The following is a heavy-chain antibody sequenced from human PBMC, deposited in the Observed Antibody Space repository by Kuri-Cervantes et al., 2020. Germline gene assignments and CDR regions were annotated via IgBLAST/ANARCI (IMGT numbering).Heavy chain of an antibody. CDR1: GGTFSSYA. D-gene: IGHD5-18*01. V-gene: IGHV1-69*13. CDR2: IIPIFGTA. CDR3: AKRGYSYGELDY. Sequence: SVKVSCKASGGTFSSYAISWVRQAPGQGLEWMGGIIPIFGTANYAQKFQGRVTITADESTSTAYMELSSLRSEDTAVYYCAKRGYSYGELDYWGQGTLVTVSS. J-gene: IGHJ4*02.